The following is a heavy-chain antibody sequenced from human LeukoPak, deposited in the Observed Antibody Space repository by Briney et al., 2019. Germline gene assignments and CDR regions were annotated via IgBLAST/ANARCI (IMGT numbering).Heavy chain of an antibody. Sequence: SETLSLTCAVSGGSISSSSGNCWTWVRQPPGKGLEWIGEIYHSGSTNYNPSLKSRVTMLLDKSKDQFSLKLSSVTAADTAVYYCARNGGNSDFDYWGQGTLVTVSS. D-gene: IGHD4-23*01. V-gene: IGHV4-4*02. CDR3: ARNGGNSDFDY. CDR2: IYHSGST. CDR1: GGSISSSSGNC. J-gene: IGHJ4*02.